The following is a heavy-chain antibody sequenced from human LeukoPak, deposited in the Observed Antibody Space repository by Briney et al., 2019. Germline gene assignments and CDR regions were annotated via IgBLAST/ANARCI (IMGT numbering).Heavy chain of an antibody. V-gene: IGHV1-3*01. Sequence: ASVKVSCKASGYTFTSYAMHWVRQAPGQRLEWMGWINAGNGNTKYSQKFQGRVTITRDTSASTAYMELSSLRSEDTAVYYCARGSTLIAAAGKRAFGYWGQGTLVTVSS. CDR1: GYTFTSYA. J-gene: IGHJ4*02. CDR3: ARGSTLIAAAGKRAFGY. D-gene: IGHD6-13*01. CDR2: INAGNGNT.